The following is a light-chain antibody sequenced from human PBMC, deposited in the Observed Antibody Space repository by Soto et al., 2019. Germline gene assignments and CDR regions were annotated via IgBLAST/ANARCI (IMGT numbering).Light chain of an antibody. CDR1: SSNIGSNT. V-gene: IGLV1-44*01. CDR3: AAWDDSLNGVV. J-gene: IGLJ3*02. CDR2: SNN. Sequence: QAVVTQSPSASGTPGQRVTISCSGSSSNIGSNTVNWYQQLPGTAPKLLIYSNNQRPSGIPDRFSGSKSGTSASLAISGLQSEDEADYYCAAWDDSLNGVVFGGATKLTVL.